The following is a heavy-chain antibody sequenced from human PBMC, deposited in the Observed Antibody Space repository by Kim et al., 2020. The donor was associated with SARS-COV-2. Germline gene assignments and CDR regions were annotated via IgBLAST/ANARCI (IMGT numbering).Heavy chain of an antibody. Sequence: GGSLRLSCAASGFTFSSYAMHWVRQAPGKGLEYVSAISSNGGSTYYANSVKGRFTISRDNSKNTLYLQMGSLRAEDMAVYYCARSLLWFGELSSWGQGTLVTVSS. D-gene: IGHD3-10*01. J-gene: IGHJ4*02. CDR2: ISSNGGST. V-gene: IGHV3-64*01. CDR3: ARSLLWFGELSS. CDR1: GFTFSSYA.